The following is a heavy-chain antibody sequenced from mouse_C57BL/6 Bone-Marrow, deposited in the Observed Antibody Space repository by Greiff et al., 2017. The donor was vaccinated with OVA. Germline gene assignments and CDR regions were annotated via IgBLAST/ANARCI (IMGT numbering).Heavy chain of an antibody. CDR2: INPNNGGT. V-gene: IGHV1-26*01. Sequence: EVQLQQSGPELVKPGASVKISCKASGYTFTDYYMNWVKQSHGKSLEWIGDINPNNGGTSYNQKFKGKATLTVDKSSSTAYMELRSLTSEDSAVYYCARAGTSNFDYWGQGTTLTVSS. D-gene: IGHD4-1*01. CDR1: GYTFTDYY. CDR3: ARAGTSNFDY. J-gene: IGHJ2*01.